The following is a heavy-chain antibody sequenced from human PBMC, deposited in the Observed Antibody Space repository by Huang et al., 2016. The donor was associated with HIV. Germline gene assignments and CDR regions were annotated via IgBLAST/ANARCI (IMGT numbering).Heavy chain of an antibody. D-gene: IGHD3-22*01. J-gene: IGHJ4*02. CDR1: GVPISNGGYY. V-gene: IGHV4-30-4*08. CDR2: IYYSGTT. CDR3: ARAPYDSRGYDW. Sequence: QVRLQESGPGLVKPSQTLALTCPFAGVPISNGGYYLTWIRQPPGKGLEWIGYIYYSGTTYYNPSIKSRVIISVDMSKNSVYLKVNSVTAADTAVYYCARAPYDSRGYDWWGQGSLVTVSS.